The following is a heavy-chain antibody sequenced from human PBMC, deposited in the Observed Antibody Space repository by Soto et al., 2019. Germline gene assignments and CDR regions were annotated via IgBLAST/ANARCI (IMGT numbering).Heavy chain of an antibody. CDR3: ATSGGGWYLY. CDR2: LNPNSGDT. Sequence: QVQLVQSGAEVKKPGASVKVSCKASGYTFSSYDINWVRQATGQGLEWMGWLNPNSGDTGYAQKFQGRVTLTRNTSINTAYIELSSLTSDDTAVYYCATSGGGWYLYWGQVTLVTVYS. D-gene: IGHD6-19*01. J-gene: IGHJ4*02. V-gene: IGHV1-8*01. CDR1: GYTFSSYD.